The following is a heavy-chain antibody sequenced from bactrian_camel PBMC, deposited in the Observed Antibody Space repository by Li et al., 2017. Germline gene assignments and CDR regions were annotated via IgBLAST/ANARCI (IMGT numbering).Heavy chain of an antibody. J-gene: IGHJ4*01. V-gene: IGHV3S53*01. Sequence: QVQLVESGGGSVQTGGSLRLSCVASGDTHSRLYMAWFRQAPGKEREGVASIDSDGETTYADSVKGRFTISRDNAKNSVYLQMSSLKLEDTAMYYCAADFGPYCSGSYLARRASFEGQGTQVTVS. D-gene: IGHD2*01. CDR1: GDTHSRLY. CDR2: IDSDGET.